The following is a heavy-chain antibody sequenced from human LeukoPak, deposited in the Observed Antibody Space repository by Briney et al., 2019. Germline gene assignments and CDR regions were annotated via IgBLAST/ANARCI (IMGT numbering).Heavy chain of an antibody. Sequence: ASVKVSCKASGYTFTSYGISWVRQAPGQGLEWMGWISAYNGNTNYAQKLQGRVTMTTDTSTSTAYMELRSLRSDDTAVYYCARDVGYYYDKGRWFDPWGQGTPVTVSS. CDR1: GYTFTSYG. D-gene: IGHD3-22*01. CDR3: ARDVGYYYDKGRWFDP. V-gene: IGHV1-18*01. J-gene: IGHJ5*02. CDR2: ISAYNGNT.